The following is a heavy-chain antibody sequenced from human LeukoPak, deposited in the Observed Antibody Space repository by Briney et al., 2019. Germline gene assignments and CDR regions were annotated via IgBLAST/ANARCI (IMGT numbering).Heavy chain of an antibody. Sequence: AGGSLRLSCAASGFTFSSYSMNWVRQAPGKGLEWVSYISSSSSTIYYADSVKGRFTISRDNAKNSLYLQMNSLRAEDTAVYYCARAGDYYYDSSGYYYFNYFDYWGQGTLVTVSS. CDR1: GFTFSSYS. V-gene: IGHV3-48*01. J-gene: IGHJ4*02. D-gene: IGHD3-22*01. CDR2: ISSSSSTI. CDR3: ARAGDYYYDSSGYYYFNYFDY.